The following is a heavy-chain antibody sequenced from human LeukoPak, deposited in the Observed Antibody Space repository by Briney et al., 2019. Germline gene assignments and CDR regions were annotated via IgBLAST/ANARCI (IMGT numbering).Heavy chain of an antibody. J-gene: IGHJ6*02. CDR3: ARGYSNYYYYYGMDV. CDR2: INHSGST. V-gene: IGHV4-34*01. CDR1: GGSFSVYY. D-gene: IGHD4-11*01. Sequence: SETLSLTCAVYGGSFSVYYWSWIRQPPGKGLEWIGEINHSGSTNYNPSLKSRVTISVDTSKNQFSLKLSSVTAADTAVYYCARGYSNYYYYYGMDVWGQGTTVTVSS.